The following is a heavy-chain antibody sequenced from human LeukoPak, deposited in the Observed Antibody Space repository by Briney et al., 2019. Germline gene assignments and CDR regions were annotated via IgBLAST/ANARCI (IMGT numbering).Heavy chain of an antibody. J-gene: IGHJ4*02. CDR1: GFTFSSYW. Sequence: GSLRLSCAASGFTFSSYWMNWVRQAPGKGLVWVSRIASDGSSTTYADSVKGRFTLSRDNSINTVDLQMNSLRAEDTAVYYCVKEYHSRGFGAYFDYWGQGTLVTVSS. CDR3: VKEYHSRGFGAYFDY. CDR2: IASDGSST. V-gene: IGHV3-74*01. D-gene: IGHD3-3*01.